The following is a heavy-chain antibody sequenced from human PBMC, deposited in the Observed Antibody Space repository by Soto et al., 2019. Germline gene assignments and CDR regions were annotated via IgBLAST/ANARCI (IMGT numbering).Heavy chain of an antibody. Sequence: GGSLRLSCAASGFTFSSYSMNWVRQAPGEGVEWVSYISSSSITIYYADSVKGRFTISRDNAKNSLYLQMNSLRAEDTAVYYCARDWGIAAAGIAAFDIWGQGTMVTVSS. J-gene: IGHJ3*02. D-gene: IGHD6-13*01. CDR3: ARDWGIAAAGIAAFDI. CDR1: GFTFSSYS. CDR2: ISSSSITI. V-gene: IGHV3-48*01.